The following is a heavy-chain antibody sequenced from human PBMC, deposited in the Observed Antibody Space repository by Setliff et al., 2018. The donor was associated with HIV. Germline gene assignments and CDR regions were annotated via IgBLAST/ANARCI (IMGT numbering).Heavy chain of an antibody. CDR1: GYTFTTYG. Sequence: ASVKVSCKASGYTFTTYGTSWVRQAPGQGFEWMGWINTETGNPMYAQGFRGRFVFSLDTSVSTTYLQINSLKAEDTAMYYCARVGSYWSTFDYWGQGALVTSPQ. V-gene: IGHV7-4-1*02. D-gene: IGHD1-26*01. J-gene: IGHJ4*02. CDR3: ARVGSYWSTFDY. CDR2: INTETGNP.